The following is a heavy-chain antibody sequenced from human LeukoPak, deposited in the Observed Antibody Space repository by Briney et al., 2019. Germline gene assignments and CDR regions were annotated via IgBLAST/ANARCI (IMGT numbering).Heavy chain of an antibody. CDR3: ARGYNWASPTRSFYYMDV. CDR2: IYSSGST. CDR1: GGSISSYY. V-gene: IGHV4-4*07. D-gene: IGHD1-20*01. Sequence: SQTLSLTCTVSGGSISSYYWSWIRQPAGKGLEWIGRIYSSGSTNYNPSLKSRVTMSVDTSQNQFSLKASSVTAADTAVYYCARGYNWASPTRSFYYMDVWGKGTTVTVSS. J-gene: IGHJ6*03.